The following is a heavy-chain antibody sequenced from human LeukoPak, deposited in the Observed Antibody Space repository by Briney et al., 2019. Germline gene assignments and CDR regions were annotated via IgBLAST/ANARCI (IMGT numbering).Heavy chain of an antibody. D-gene: IGHD3-10*01. CDR2: ISYDGTNK. Sequence: GGSLRLSCAASGFTFSSYAMHWVRQPPGKGLEWVAVISYDGTNKYYADSVKGRFTISRDISENTLYLQMNSLRAEDAAVYYCGRVGAYYGSGSYSDYWGQGTLVTVSS. J-gene: IGHJ4*02. V-gene: IGHV3-30-3*01. CDR3: GRVGAYYGSGSYSDY. CDR1: GFTFSSYA.